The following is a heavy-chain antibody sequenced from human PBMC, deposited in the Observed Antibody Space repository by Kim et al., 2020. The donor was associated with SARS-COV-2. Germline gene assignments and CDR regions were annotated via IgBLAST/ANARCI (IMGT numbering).Heavy chain of an antibody. D-gene: IGHD6-19*01. V-gene: IGHV4-59*08. Sequence: CNPSLKSRVTISVDTSKNQFSLKLSSVAAADTAVYYCARHSQWLLWYFDLWGRGTLVTVSS. CDR3: ARHSQWLLWYFDL. J-gene: IGHJ2*01.